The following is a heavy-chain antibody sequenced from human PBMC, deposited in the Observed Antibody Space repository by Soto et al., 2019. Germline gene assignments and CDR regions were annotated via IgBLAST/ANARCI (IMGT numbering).Heavy chain of an antibody. V-gene: IGHV1-18*01. CDR3: ARAIGWSMSNWFDP. CDR1: GYTFTSYG. CDR2: ISAYNGNT. D-gene: IGHD3-3*01. Sequence: VKVCCKASGYTFTSYGISWVRQAPGQGLEWMGWISAYNGNTNYAQKLQGRVTMTTDTSTSTAYMELRSLRSDDTAVYYCARAIGWSMSNWFDPWGQGTLVTVSS. J-gene: IGHJ5*02.